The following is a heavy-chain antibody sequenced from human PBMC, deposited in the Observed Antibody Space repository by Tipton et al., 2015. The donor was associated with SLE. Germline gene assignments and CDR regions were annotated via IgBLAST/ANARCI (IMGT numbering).Heavy chain of an antibody. CDR3: AREGGYAGSGSYGTV. CDR2: VFHSGST. Sequence: TLSLTCAVYGGSFNHYFWSWIRQPPGKGLEWIGEVFHSGSTNYNPSLKSRVTISVDTSKNQFSLELNSVTAADTAVYFCAREGGYAGSGSYGTVWGQGTTVTVSS. J-gene: IGHJ6*02. D-gene: IGHD3-10*01. CDR1: GGSFNHYF. V-gene: IGHV4-34*12.